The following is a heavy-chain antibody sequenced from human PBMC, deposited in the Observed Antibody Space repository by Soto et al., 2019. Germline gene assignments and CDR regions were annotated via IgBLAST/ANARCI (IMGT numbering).Heavy chain of an antibody. CDR1: GGSFSGHY. CDR3: ARIGSTREPFDY. J-gene: IGHJ4*02. Sequence: QVQLQQWGAGLLKPSETLSLTCAVYGGSFSGHYWNWIRQSPGKGLEWIGEINHSGSTTYKPSLKSRVTRSVDTSKNHLSLELSAVTATDTAVYYCARIGSTREPFDYWGQGTLVTVSS. V-gene: IGHV4-34*01. CDR2: INHSGST. D-gene: IGHD1-1*01.